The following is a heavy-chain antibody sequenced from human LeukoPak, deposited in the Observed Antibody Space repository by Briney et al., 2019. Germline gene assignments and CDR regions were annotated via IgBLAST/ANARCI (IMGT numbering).Heavy chain of an antibody. Sequence: GGSLRLSCAASGFTFSSYAMHWVRQAPGKGLEYVSAISSNGGSTYYANSVKGRFTISRDNSKNTLYLQMGSLRAEDMAVYYCAREGSDILTGYRHFDYWGQGTLVTVSS. V-gene: IGHV3-64*01. D-gene: IGHD3-9*01. CDR3: AREGSDILTGYRHFDY. CDR2: ISSNGGST. J-gene: IGHJ4*02. CDR1: GFTFSSYA.